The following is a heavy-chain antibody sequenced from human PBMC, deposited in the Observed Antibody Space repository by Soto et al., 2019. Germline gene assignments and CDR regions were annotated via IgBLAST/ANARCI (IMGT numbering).Heavy chain of an antibody. CDR3: GRLGRDYGDYIRPMKYGMDV. CDR1: GGTFSSYA. CDR2: IIPIFGTA. V-gene: IGHV1-69*01. J-gene: IGHJ6*02. Sequence: QVQLVQSGAEVKKPGSSVKVSCKASGGTFSSYAISWVRQAPGQGLEWMGGIIPIFGTANYAQKFQGRVTTTADESTSTAYMELSSLRSEDTAVYYCGRLGRDYGDYIRPMKYGMDVWGQGTTVTVSS. D-gene: IGHD4-17*01.